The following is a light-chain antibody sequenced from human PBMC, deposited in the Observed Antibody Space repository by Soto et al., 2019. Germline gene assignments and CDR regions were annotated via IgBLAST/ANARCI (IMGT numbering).Light chain of an antibody. CDR2: GAS. CDR1: QGISSY. V-gene: IGKV1-9*01. Sequence: DIQLTQSPSFLSASVGDRVSITCRASQGISSYLAWYQQRPGKAPNLLMYGASTLQRGVPSRFSGSASGTTFTLTINNLQPEDFATYYCQQLDNFPRTFDQGTKVE. J-gene: IGKJ1*01. CDR3: QQLDNFPRT.